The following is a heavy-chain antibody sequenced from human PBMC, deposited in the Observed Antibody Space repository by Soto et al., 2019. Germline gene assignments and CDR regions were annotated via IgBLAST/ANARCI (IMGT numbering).Heavy chain of an antibody. V-gene: IGHV4-31*03. Sequence: QVQLQESGPGLVKPSQPLSLTCTVSGCSISSNNYFWSWIRQHPGKGLEWIGYTSYTGSAYYSPSLERRVTISVDTSQHQFSLRLNSVTAADTAMYYCARDVVSPATSDAFDIWGQGTMVTV. J-gene: IGHJ3*02. CDR3: ARDVVSPATSDAFDI. D-gene: IGHD1-26*01. CDR1: GCSISSNNYF. CDR2: TSYTGSA.